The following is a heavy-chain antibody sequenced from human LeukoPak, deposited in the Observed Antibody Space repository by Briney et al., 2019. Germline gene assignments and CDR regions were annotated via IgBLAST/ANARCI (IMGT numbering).Heavy chain of an antibody. D-gene: IGHD4-23*01. Sequence: PGRSLRLSCAASGFTFSSYGMHWVRQAPGKGLEWVAVIWYDGSNKYYADSVKGRFTVSRDNSKNTVYLQMNSLRAEDTAVYYCASDPAGNFGGAAYYFDSWGPGTLVTVSA. CDR2: IWYDGSNK. CDR1: GFTFSSYG. J-gene: IGHJ4*02. V-gene: IGHV3-33*01. CDR3: ASDPAGNFGGAAYYFDS.